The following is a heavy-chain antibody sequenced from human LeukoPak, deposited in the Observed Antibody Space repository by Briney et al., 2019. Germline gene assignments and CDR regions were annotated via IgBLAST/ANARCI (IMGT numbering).Heavy chain of an antibody. CDR2: ISSSSSYI. J-gene: IGHJ4*02. D-gene: IGHD6-19*01. CDR1: GFTFSRYS. CDR3: ASATAVAGNSDY. Sequence: GGSLRLSCAASGFTFSRYSMNWVRQSPGEGLEWGSYISSSSSYIYYADSVKGRFTISRDNDKNSLYLQMNSLRAEDTAVYYCASATAVAGNSDYWGQGTLVTVSS. V-gene: IGHV3-21*01.